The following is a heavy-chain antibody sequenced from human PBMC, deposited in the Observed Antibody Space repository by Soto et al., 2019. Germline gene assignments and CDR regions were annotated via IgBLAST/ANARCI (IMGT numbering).Heavy chain of an antibody. CDR3: ARGLAYVDYMVRFNWFDP. Sequence: SETLSLTCTVSGGSISSYYWSWIRQPPGKGLEWIGYIYYSGSTNYNPSLKSRVTISVDTSKNQFSLKLSSVTAADTAVYYCARGLAYVDYMVRFNWFDPWGQGTLVIVSS. CDR1: GGSISSYY. V-gene: IGHV4-59*01. CDR2: IYYSGST. D-gene: IGHD4-17*01. J-gene: IGHJ5*02.